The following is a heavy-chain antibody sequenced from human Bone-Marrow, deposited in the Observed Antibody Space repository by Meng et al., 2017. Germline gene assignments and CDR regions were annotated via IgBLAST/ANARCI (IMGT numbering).Heavy chain of an antibody. CDR3: ARDSPYYYDSSGYYYRYYYYGMDV. V-gene: IGHV4-38-2*02. D-gene: IGHD3-22*01. Sequence: SETLSLTCTVSGGSISSYYWRWIRQPPGKGLEWIGSIYHSGSTYYNPSLKSRVTISVDTSKNQFSLKLSSVTAADTAVYYCARDSPYYYDSSGYYYRYYYYGMDVWGQGTTVTVSS. CDR2: IYHSGST. CDR1: GGSISSYY. J-gene: IGHJ6*02.